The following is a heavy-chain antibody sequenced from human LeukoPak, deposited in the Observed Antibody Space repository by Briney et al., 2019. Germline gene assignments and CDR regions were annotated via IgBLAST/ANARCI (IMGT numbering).Heavy chain of an antibody. Sequence: ASVKVSCKASGYTFTGYYIHWVRQAPGQGLEWMGWINPDSGGTNYAQKFQGRVTMTRDTSINTAYMELSRLRSDDTAVYYCARDKQLDWAHYYYYYMDVWGKGTTVTVS. D-gene: IGHD1-1*01. J-gene: IGHJ6*03. CDR2: INPDSGGT. V-gene: IGHV1-2*02. CDR3: ARDKQLDWAHYYYYYMDV. CDR1: GYTFTGYY.